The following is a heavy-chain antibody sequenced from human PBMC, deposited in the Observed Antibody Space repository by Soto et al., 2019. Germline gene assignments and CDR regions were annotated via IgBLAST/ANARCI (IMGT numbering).Heavy chain of an antibody. D-gene: IGHD6-19*01. CDR3: ASPRVAWLVSFDY. CDR2: INPNSGGT. J-gene: IGHJ4*02. CDR1: GYTFTGYY. V-gene: IGHV1-2*02. Sequence: ASVKVSCKASGYTFTGYYMHWLRQAPGQGLEWMGWINPNSGGTNYAQKFQGRVTMTRDTSISTAYMELGRLRSDDTAVYYCASPRVAWLVSFDYWGQGTLVTVSS.